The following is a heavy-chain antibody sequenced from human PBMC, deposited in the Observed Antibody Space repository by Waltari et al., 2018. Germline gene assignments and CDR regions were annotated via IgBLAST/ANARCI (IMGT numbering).Heavy chain of an antibody. Sequence: QVQLVESGGGVVQPGRSLRLSCAASGFTFSSYAMHWVRQTPGKGLEWVAVISYDGSNKYYADSVKGQFTISRDNSKNTLYLQMNSLRAEDTAVYYCARDAYYFDYWGQGTLVTVSS. CDR1: GFTFSSYA. V-gene: IGHV3-30-3*01. J-gene: IGHJ4*02. CDR3: ARDAYYFDY. CDR2: ISYDGSNK.